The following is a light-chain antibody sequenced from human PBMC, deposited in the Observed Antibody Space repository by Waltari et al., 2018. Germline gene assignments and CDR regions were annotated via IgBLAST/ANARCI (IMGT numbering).Light chain of an antibody. CDR2: RNN. Sequence: QSVLTQPPSASGTPGQRVTISRSGSSSNIGSTTVNWYQQLPGTAPKLLIYRNNQRPSGVPDQFSGSKSGTSASLAISGLQSEDEADYYCAAWDDSLNGWVFGGGTKLTVL. CDR3: AAWDDSLNGWV. CDR1: SSNIGSTT. J-gene: IGLJ3*02. V-gene: IGLV1-44*01.